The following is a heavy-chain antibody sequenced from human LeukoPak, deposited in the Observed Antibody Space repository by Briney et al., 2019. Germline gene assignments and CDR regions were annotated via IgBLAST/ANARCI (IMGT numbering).Heavy chain of an antibody. J-gene: IGHJ5*02. CDR2: LNPNNGKR. D-gene: IGHD6-13*01. Sequence: ASVKVSCKASGYTFTNYVINWVRQTSGQGLAWMGWLNPNNGKRGYAQKFQGRVTITRDTSTSTAYIELSSLRSEDTAVYYCARGNIASTGLSWFDPWGQGTLVTVSS. V-gene: IGHV1-8*02. CDR3: ARGNIASTGLSWFDP. CDR1: GYTFTNYV.